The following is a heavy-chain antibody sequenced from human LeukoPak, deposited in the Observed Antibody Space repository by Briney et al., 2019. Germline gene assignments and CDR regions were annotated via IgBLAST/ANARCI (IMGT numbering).Heavy chain of an antibody. D-gene: IGHD2-2*01. V-gene: IGHV3-48*03. CDR3: ARSVFCSSASCFGGWFDP. J-gene: IGHJ5*02. CDR2: ISTRGATI. CDR1: EFIFSTYE. Sequence: PGGSLRLSCADSEFIFSTYEMNWVRQAPGKGLEWVSYISTRGATIYYADSVKGRFTISRDNAKNSLYLQMNSLRAEDTAVYYCARSVFCSSASCFGGWFDPWGQGTLVTVSS.